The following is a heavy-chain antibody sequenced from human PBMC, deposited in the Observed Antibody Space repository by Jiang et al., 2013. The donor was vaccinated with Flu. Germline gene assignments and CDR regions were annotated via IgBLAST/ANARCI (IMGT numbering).Heavy chain of an antibody. J-gene: IGHJ4*02. Sequence: GSGLVKPSETLSLTCTVSGGSISSSGYYWGWIRQPPGKGLEWIGSIYYSGSTYYNPSLKSRVTISVDTSRTRFSLKLSSVTAADTAVYYCARGAGPDYWGQGNPGLRLL. CDR1: GGSISSSGYY. CDR2: IYYSGST. CDR3: ARGAGPDY. V-gene: IGHV4-39*07.